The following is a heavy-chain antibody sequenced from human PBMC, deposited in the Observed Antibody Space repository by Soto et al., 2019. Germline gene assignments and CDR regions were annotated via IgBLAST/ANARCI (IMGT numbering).Heavy chain of an antibody. J-gene: IGHJ5*02. D-gene: IGHD7-27*01. CDR3: ARDSPPNYR. CDR2: INAYNSHT. Sequence: QVQLVQSGAEVKKPGASVKVSCKASGYTFTSYAIIWVRQAPGQGLEWMGWINAYNSHTNYAQKLQGRVTMTTDTSTSTGYMELRSLTSDATAVYYCARDSPPNYRWGQGTLVTFSS. V-gene: IGHV1-18*01. CDR1: GYTFTSYA.